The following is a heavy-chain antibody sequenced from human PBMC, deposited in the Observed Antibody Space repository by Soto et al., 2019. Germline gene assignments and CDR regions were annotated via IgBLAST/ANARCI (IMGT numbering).Heavy chain of an antibody. CDR3: ARDRISITHYYYGMDV. J-gene: IGHJ6*02. V-gene: IGHV1-2*02. Sequence: GASVKVSCKASGYTFTGYYMHWVRQAPGQGLEWMGWINPNSGGTNYAQKFQGRVTMPRDTSISTAYMELSRLRSDDTAVYYCARDRISITHYYYGMDVWGQGTTVTVSS. CDR2: INPNSGGT. CDR1: GYTFTGYY.